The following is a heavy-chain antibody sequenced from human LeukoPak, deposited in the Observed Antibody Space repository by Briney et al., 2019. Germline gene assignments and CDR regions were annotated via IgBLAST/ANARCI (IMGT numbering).Heavy chain of an antibody. CDR2: ISSSSSYI. CDR3: ARELYVWGSYRYNYFDY. CDR1: GFTFSSYS. Sequence: GGSLRLSCAASGFTFSSYSMNWVRQAPGKGLEWVSSISSSSSYIYYADSVKGRFTISRDNAKNSLYLQMNSLRAEDTAVYYCARELYVWGSYRYNYFDYWGQGTLVTVSS. V-gene: IGHV3-21*01. J-gene: IGHJ4*02. D-gene: IGHD3-16*02.